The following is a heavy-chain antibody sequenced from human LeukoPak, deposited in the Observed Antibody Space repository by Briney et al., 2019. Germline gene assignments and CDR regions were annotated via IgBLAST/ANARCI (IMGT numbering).Heavy chain of an antibody. CDR3: AKDAGYSSGWYGIDY. D-gene: IGHD6-19*01. J-gene: IGHJ4*02. CDR1: GFTFSDYY. Sequence: GGSLRLSCAASGFTFSDYYMSWIRQAPGKGLEWVSYISNSGSYTISADSVKGRFTISRDNAKNSLYLQMNSLSAEDTAVHYCAKDAGYSSGWYGIDYWGQGTLVTVSS. CDR2: ISNSGSYT. V-gene: IGHV3-11*05.